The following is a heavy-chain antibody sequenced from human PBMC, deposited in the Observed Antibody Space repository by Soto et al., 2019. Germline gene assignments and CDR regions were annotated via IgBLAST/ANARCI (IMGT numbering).Heavy chain of an antibody. CDR3: ARLSSWVVVAGIVATTTDAFDI. CDR1: GDSVSSNSAA. J-gene: IGHJ3*02. D-gene: IGHD5-12*01. Sequence: QSQTLSLTCAISGDSVSSNSAAWNWIRQSPSRGLEWLGRTYYRSKWYNDYAVSVKSRITINPDTSKNQFSLQLNSVTPEDTAVYYCARLSSWVVVAGIVATTTDAFDIWGQGTMVTVSS. CDR2: TYYRSKWYN. V-gene: IGHV6-1*01.